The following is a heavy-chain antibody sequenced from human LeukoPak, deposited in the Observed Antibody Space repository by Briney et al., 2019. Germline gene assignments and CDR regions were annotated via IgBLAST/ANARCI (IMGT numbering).Heavy chain of an antibody. CDR1: GGTFSSYA. J-gene: IGHJ4*02. V-gene: IGHV1-69*13. CDR2: IIPIFGTA. CDR3: ARVFSYGSSGYFDY. Sequence: SVKVSCKASGGTFSSYAISWVRQAPGQGLEWMGGIIPIFGTANYAQKFQGRVTITADESTSTAFMELSSLRSEDTAVYYCARVFSYGSSGYFDYWGQGTLVTVSS. D-gene: IGHD5-18*01.